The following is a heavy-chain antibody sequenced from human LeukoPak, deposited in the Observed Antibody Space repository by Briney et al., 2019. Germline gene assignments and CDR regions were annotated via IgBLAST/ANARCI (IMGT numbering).Heavy chain of an antibody. CDR1: GGSFSGYY. CDR2: INHSGST. Sequence: PSETLSLTCAVYGGSFSGYYWSWIRQPPGKGLEWIGEINHSGSTNYNPSLKSRVTISVDTSKNQFSLKLSSVTAADTAVYYCARASVPVYYGMDVWGQGATVTVYS. J-gene: IGHJ6*02. CDR3: ARASVPVYYGMDV. D-gene: IGHD6-6*01. V-gene: IGHV4-34*01.